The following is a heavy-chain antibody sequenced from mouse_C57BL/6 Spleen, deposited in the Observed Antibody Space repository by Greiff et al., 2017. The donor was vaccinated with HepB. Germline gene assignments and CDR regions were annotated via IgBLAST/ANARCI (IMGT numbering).Heavy chain of an antibody. CDR3: ARGDWVYWYFDV. CDR2: ISSGSSTI. J-gene: IGHJ1*03. Sequence: EVHLVESGGGLVKPGGSLKLSCAASGFTFSDYGMHWVRQAPEKGLEWVAYISSGSSTIYYADTVKGRFTISRDNAKNTLFLQMTSLRSEDTAMYYCARGDWVYWYFDVWGTGTTVTVSS. V-gene: IGHV5-17*01. CDR1: GFTFSDYG. D-gene: IGHD4-1*01.